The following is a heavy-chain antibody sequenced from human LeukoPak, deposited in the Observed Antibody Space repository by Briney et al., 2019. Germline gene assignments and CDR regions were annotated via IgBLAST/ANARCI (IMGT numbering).Heavy chain of an antibody. D-gene: IGHD5-18*01. V-gene: IGHV3-21*01. J-gene: IGHJ4*02. CDR3: AKGSGVQVWSSLDY. CDR2: ISSSSSYI. CDR1: GSTFSSYN. Sequence: GGSLRLSCAASGSTFSSYNVNWVRQAPGKGLEWVSSISSSSSYIYYADSVMGRFTISRDNAKNSLYLQMNTLRAEDTAVYYCAKGSGVQVWSSLDYWGQGTLVTVSS.